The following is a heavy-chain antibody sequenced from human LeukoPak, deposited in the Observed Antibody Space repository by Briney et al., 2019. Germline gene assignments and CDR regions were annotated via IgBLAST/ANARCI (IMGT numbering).Heavy chain of an antibody. J-gene: IGHJ3*02. Sequence: SSVTVSCKASGGTFSSYAISWVRQAPGQGLEWMGGIIPIFGTANYAQEFQGRVTITADESTSTAYMELSSLRSEDTAVYYCARDTDDYYDSSGYLTNIIWGQGTMVTVSS. CDR1: GGTFSSYA. CDR3: ARDTDDYYDSSGYLTNII. V-gene: IGHV1-69*01. D-gene: IGHD3-22*01. CDR2: IIPIFGTA.